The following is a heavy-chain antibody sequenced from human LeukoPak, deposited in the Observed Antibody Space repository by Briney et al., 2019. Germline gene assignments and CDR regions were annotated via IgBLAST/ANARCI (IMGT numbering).Heavy chain of an antibody. CDR1: AGSISSSNW. CDR3: ARQKWEQQGRDYYFYGLDV. Sequence: SETLSLTCAVSAGSISSSNWWSWVRQSPVKGLEWIGEIYLYGITNYNPSLKSRVTMSVDRSKNQFSLKLSSVTAADTAVYYCARQKWEQQGRDYYFYGLDVWGPGTTVIVSS. D-gene: IGHD1-26*01. V-gene: IGHV4-4*02. J-gene: IGHJ6*02. CDR2: IYLYGIT.